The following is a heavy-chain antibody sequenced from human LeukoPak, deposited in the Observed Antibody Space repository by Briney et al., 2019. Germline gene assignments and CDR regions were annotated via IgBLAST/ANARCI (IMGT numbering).Heavy chain of an antibody. CDR3: AKDILSVDTAMVDY. J-gene: IGHJ4*02. Sequence: PGGSLRLSCAASGFTFDDYAMHWGRQAPGKGREGVSLISGDGGSRYYADSVKGRFTISRDNSKNSLYLQMNSLRTEDTALYYCAKDILSVDTAMVDYWGQGTLVTVSS. CDR2: ISGDGGSR. CDR1: GFTFDDYA. D-gene: IGHD5-18*01. V-gene: IGHV3-43*02.